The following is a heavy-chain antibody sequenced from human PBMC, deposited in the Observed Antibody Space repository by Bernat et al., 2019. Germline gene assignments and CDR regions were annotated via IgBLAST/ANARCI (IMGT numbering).Heavy chain of an antibody. CDR3: ARRVAGGVDPFYYYYGMDV. J-gene: IGHJ6*02. CDR1: GFTFSSYS. V-gene: IGHV3-21*01. CDR2: ISSSSSYI. Sequence: EVQLVESGGGLVKPGGSLRLSCAASGFTFSSYSMNWVRQAPGKGLEWVSSISSSSSYIYYADSVKVRFTISRDNAKNSLYLQMNSLRAEDTAVYYCARRVAGGVDPFYYYYGMDVWGQGTTVTVSS. D-gene: IGHD2-8*02.